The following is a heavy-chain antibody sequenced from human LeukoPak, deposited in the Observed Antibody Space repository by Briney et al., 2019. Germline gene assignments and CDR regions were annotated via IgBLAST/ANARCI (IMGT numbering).Heavy chain of an antibody. CDR3: ARDQQDLSGSYSLIFDY. D-gene: IGHD1-26*01. J-gene: IGHJ4*02. CDR2: ISYDGSNK. CDR1: GFTFSSYA. Sequence: GGSLRLSCAASGFTFSSYAMHWVRQAPGKGLEWVAVISYDGSNKYHADSVRGRFTISRDKSKNTLYLQMISLRAEDMAVYYCARDQQDLSGSYSLIFDYWGQGTLVTVSS. V-gene: IGHV3-30-3*01.